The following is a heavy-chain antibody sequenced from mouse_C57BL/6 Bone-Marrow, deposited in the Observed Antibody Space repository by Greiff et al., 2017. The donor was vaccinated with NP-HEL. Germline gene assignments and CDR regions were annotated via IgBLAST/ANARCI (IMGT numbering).Heavy chain of an antibody. CDR2: IRNKANGYTT. CDR3: ARSQLGFFDY. D-gene: IGHD4-1*02. CDR1: GFTFTDYY. V-gene: IGHV7-3*01. J-gene: IGHJ2*01. Sequence: EVQLVESGGGLVQPGGSLSLSCAASGFTFTDYYMSWVRQPPGKALEWLGFIRNKANGYTTEYSASVKGRFTISRDNSQSILYLQMNALRAEDSATYYCARSQLGFFDYWGQGTTLTVSS.